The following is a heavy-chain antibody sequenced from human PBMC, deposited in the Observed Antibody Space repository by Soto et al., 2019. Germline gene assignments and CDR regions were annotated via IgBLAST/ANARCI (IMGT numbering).Heavy chain of an antibody. J-gene: IGHJ4*02. V-gene: IGHV4-59*01. CDR3: ARDTVAGSI. Sequence: PSETLSLTCTVSGGSISSYYWSWIRQPPGKGLEWIGYIYYSGSTNYNPSLKSRVTISVDTSKNQFYLKLSSVTAADTAVYYCARDTVAGSIWGQGTLVTVSS. D-gene: IGHD6-19*01. CDR1: GGSISSYY. CDR2: IYYSGST.